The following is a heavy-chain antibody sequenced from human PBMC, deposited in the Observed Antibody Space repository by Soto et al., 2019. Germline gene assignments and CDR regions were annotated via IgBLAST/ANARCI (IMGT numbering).Heavy chain of an antibody. D-gene: IGHD3-22*01. CDR1: GFTFSNYV. V-gene: IGHV3-23*01. Sequence: EVQLLESGGGLVQPGGSLRLSCAASGFTFSNYVMSWVRQAPGKGLEWLSAMSGSGGSTYYADSVKGRFTISRDNSKNTLYLQMNSLRAGDTAVYYCAKGSSGYRPYYFDYWGQGTLVSVSS. CDR2: MSGSGGST. CDR3: AKGSSGYRPYYFDY. J-gene: IGHJ4*02.